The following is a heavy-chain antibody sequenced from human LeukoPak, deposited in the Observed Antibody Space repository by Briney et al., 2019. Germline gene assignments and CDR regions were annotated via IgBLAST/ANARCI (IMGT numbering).Heavy chain of an antibody. CDR3: ATGVLSGGSCCPVGAFDI. CDR1: GFTFSSYG. Sequence: PGGSLRLSCAASGFTFSSYGMHWVRQAPGKGLEWVAVIWYDGSNKYYADSVKGRFTISRDNSKNTLYLQMNSLRAEDTAVYYCATGVLSGGSCCPVGAFDIWGQGTMVTVSS. D-gene: IGHD2-15*01. CDR2: IWYDGSNK. V-gene: IGHV3-33*01. J-gene: IGHJ3*02.